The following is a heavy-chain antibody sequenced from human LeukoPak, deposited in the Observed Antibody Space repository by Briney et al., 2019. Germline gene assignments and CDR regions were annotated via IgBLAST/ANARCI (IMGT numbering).Heavy chain of an antibody. J-gene: IGHJ4*02. CDR3: ASDRSLIASLYYFDN. V-gene: IGHV3-21*01. Sequence: GGSLRLSCAASGITFSAYTMNWVRQPPGKGLEWVSSISGSGSYIFYADSVKGRFTISRDNAKNSLYLQMNSLRAEDTAVYYCASDRSLIASLYYFDNWGQGTLVTVSS. CDR2: ISGSGSYI. D-gene: IGHD3-22*01. CDR1: GITFSAYT.